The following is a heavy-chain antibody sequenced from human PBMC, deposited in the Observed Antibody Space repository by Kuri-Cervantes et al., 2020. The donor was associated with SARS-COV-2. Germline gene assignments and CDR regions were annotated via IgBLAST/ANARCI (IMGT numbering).Heavy chain of an antibody. CDR3: ARAPVDTAMVGY. J-gene: IGHJ4*02. Sequence: GESLKISCAASGFTFSSYAMHWVRQAPGKGLEWVAVISYDGSNKYYADSVKGRFTISRDNSKNTLYLQMNSLRAEDTAVYYCARAPVDTAMVGYWGQGTLVTVSS. D-gene: IGHD5-18*01. CDR2: ISYDGSNK. V-gene: IGHV3-30*04. CDR1: GFTFSSYA.